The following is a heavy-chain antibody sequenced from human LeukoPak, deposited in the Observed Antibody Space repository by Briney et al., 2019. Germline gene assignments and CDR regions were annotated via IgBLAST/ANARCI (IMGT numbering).Heavy chain of an antibody. J-gene: IGHJ6*03. CDR3: ARVVTMVRGVIAYYYYYMDV. CDR2: IYHSGST. V-gene: IGHV4-38-2*02. CDR1: GYSISSGYY. Sequence: SETLSLTCTVSGYSISSGYYWGWIRQPPGKGLEWIGTIYHSGSTYYNPSLKSRVTTSVGTSKNQFSLKLSSVTAADTAVYYCARVVTMVRGVIAYYYYYMDVWGKGTTVTISS. D-gene: IGHD3-10*01.